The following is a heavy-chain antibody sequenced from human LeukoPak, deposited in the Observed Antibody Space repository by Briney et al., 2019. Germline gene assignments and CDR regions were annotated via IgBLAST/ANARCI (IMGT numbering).Heavy chain of an antibody. D-gene: IGHD3-10*01. CDR1: GGSIRSGDYS. V-gene: IGHV4-30-4*01. CDR2: IYYSGST. Sequence: PSETLSLTCTVSGGSIRSGDYSWSGIRQPPGKGLEWIGYIYYSGSTYYNPSLKSRVTISGDTSKNQFSLNLSSVTAADTAVYYCATDRARGGDSFDYWGQGTLVTVSS. J-gene: IGHJ4*02. CDR3: ATDRARGGDSFDY.